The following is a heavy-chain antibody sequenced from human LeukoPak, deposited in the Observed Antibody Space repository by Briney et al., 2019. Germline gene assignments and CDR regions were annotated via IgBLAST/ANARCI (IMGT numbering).Heavy chain of an antibody. CDR3: ATQSITLVVVISPFDY. Sequence: GGSLRLSCAATGLTFSNFPMHWVRQAPGKGLEWVALIQDDGATTNYADSVRGRFTISRDNSKSTVYLQMNSLKPDDTAVYYCATQSITLVVVISPFDYWGQGTLVTVSS. CDR2: IQDDGATT. D-gene: IGHD3-22*01. J-gene: IGHJ4*02. V-gene: IGHV3-30*02. CDR1: GLTFSNFP.